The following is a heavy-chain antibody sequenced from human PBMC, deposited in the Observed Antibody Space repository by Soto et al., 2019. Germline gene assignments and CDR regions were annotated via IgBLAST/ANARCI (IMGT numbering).Heavy chain of an antibody. CDR2: LSSSGSA. D-gene: IGHD3-16*01. Sequence: SETLSLTCIVSGDSISRATSYWGWIRQPPGKGLEWIGSLSSSGSASHNPSLKSRVTISIDTSRNQVSLKLSSVTAADTAVYYCARHVGGDHSWGSWRAPDFWGHGTLVTVSS. CDR3: ARHVGGDHSWGSWRAPDF. V-gene: IGHV4-39*01. CDR1: GDSISRATSY. J-gene: IGHJ4*01.